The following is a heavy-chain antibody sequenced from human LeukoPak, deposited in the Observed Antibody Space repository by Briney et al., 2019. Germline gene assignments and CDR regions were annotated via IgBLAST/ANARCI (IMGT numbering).Heavy chain of an antibody. V-gene: IGHV4-30-4*08. D-gene: IGHD2-2*01. CDR2: IYCSGST. Sequence: SQTLSLTCTVSGGSISSGDYYWRWIRQPPGKGLEWIGYIYCSGSTYYNPSLKSRVTISVDTSKNQFSLKLSSVTAADTAVYYCARVYCSSTSCYPRNNWFDPWGQGTLVTVSS. CDR1: GGSISSGDYY. CDR3: ARVYCSSTSCYPRNNWFDP. J-gene: IGHJ5*02.